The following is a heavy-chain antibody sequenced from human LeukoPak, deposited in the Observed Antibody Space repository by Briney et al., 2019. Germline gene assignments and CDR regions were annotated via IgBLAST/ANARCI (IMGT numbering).Heavy chain of an antibody. Sequence: ASETLSLTCAVSGYSISSSNWWGWIRQPPGKGLEWIGYIYYSGSTYYNPSLKSRVTMPVDTSKNQFSLKLSSVTAVDTAVYYCARISSTSSIDYWGQGTLVTVSS. V-gene: IGHV4-28*01. CDR3: ARISSTSSIDY. CDR1: GYSISSSNW. D-gene: IGHD2-2*01. CDR2: IYYSGST. J-gene: IGHJ4*02.